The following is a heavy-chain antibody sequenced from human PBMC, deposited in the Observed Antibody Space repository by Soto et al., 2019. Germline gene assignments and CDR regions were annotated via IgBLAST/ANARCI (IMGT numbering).Heavy chain of an antibody. CDR3: ANVPIWCSSTSCYPEGFGY. J-gene: IGHJ4*02. D-gene: IGHD2-2*01. Sequence: PGGSLILSCTACGFTFSDYAMSWIRQPREQRLEWVSVISAGGSTYYAQSVKGRFTVSRANTKNTLYLQLSSLRSEDTAAYYCANVPIWCSSTSCYPEGFGYWGQGTLVTVSS. CDR2: ISAGGST. CDR1: GFTFSDYA. V-gene: IGHV3-23*01.